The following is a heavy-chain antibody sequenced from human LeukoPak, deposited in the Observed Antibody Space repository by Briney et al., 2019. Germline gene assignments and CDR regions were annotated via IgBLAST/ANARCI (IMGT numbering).Heavy chain of an antibody. D-gene: IGHD3-22*01. CDR3: AKETRESRLANYFYDSSGYSNIDS. Sequence: PGGSLRLSCTASGFTFSSYAMSWVRQAPGKGLEGVAGINVAGDRPYYADSVKGRFIISRDNSRNTLYLQMNGLRGEDTAVHYCAKETRESRLANYFYDSSGYSNIDSWGQGTLVIVSS. CDR2: INVAGDRP. J-gene: IGHJ4*02. CDR1: GFTFSSYA. V-gene: IGHV3-23*01.